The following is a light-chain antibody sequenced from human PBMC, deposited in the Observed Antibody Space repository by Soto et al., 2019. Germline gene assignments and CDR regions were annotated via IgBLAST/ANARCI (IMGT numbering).Light chain of an antibody. CDR1: SSDVGGYNY. CDR3: SSYAGSYRV. J-gene: IGLJ1*01. CDR2: EVS. V-gene: IGLV2-8*01. Sequence: LTQPPSASGSPGQSVTISCTGTSSDVGGYNYVSWYQQHPGKAPKLMIYEVSKRPSGVPDRFSGSKSGNTASLTVSGLQAEDEADYYCSSYAGSYRVFGTGTKVTVL.